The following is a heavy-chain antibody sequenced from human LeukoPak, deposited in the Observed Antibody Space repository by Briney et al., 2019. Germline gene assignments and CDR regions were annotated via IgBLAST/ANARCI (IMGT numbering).Heavy chain of an antibody. CDR1: GGSMSSYY. V-gene: IGHV4-59*01. CDR3: VRSDDFWSGYYGY. Sequence: SETLSLTCTVSGGSMSSYYWNWIRQPPGKGLEWIGYIYYSGTTNYNPSLKSRVSMSVDTSKNQFSLKLSSVTAADTAVYYCVRSDDFWSGYYGYWGQGTLVTVSS. D-gene: IGHD3-3*01. CDR2: IYYSGTT. J-gene: IGHJ4*02.